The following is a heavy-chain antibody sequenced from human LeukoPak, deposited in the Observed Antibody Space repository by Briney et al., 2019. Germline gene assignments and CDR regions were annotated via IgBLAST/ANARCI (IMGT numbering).Heavy chain of an antibody. J-gene: IGHJ4*02. D-gene: IGHD1-26*01. Sequence: ASVKVSCKASGYTFTDYYIHWVRQAPGQGLEWMGWINPNSGTTNYAQKFHGRVTMTRDTSISTAYMEVSRLRSDDTAVYYCARKSFRYFDYWGQGTLVTVSS. CDR1: GYTFTDYY. V-gene: IGHV1-2*02. CDR2: INPNSGTT. CDR3: ARKSFRYFDY.